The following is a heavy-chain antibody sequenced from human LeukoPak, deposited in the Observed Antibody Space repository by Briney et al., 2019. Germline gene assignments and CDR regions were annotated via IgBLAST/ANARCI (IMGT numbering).Heavy chain of an antibody. CDR3: ARGAYSGSYLSILRAYYYYYGMGV. V-gene: IGHV1-18*01. J-gene: IGHJ6*02. D-gene: IGHD1-26*01. CDR2: ISAYNGNT. Sequence: ASVKVSCKASGYTFTSYGISWVRQAPGQGLEWMGWISAYNGNTNYARKLQGRVTMTTDTSTSTAYMELRSLRSDDTAVYYCARGAYSGSYLSILRAYYYYYGMGVWGQGTTVTVSS. CDR1: GYTFTSYG.